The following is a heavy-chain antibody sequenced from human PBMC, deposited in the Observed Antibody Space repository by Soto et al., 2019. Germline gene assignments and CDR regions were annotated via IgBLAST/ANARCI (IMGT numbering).Heavy chain of an antibody. V-gene: IGHV3-74*01. J-gene: IGHJ4*02. CDR1: GFTFSSYW. CDR2: INSDGSIA. CDR3: VRYPRSVGGSYRPDY. D-gene: IGHD3-16*02. Sequence: PGGSLRLSCAASGFTFSSYWMHWVRQVPEKGLVWVSRINSDGSIANYADAVKGRFTISRDNVKNTLYLQMNSLGAEDTAVYYCVRYPRSVGGSYRPDYWGQGTLVTVSS.